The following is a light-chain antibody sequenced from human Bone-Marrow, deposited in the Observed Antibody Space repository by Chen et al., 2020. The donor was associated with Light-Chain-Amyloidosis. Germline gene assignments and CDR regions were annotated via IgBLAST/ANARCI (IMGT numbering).Light chain of an antibody. CDR3: QSYQGSSQGV. Sequence: NLMLTQPHSVSESPGKTVIISCTRSSGSIATNYVQWYQQRPGSSPTTVIYEDDQRPSGVPERFSGSIDSSSNSASLTISGLKTEDEADYYCQSYQGSSQGVFGGGTKLTVL. V-gene: IGLV6-57*01. CDR1: SGSIATNY. CDR2: EDD. J-gene: IGLJ3*02.